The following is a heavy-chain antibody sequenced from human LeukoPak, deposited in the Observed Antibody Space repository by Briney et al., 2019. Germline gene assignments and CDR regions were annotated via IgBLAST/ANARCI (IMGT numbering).Heavy chain of an antibody. J-gene: IGHJ1*01. CDR3: ARVGCSGATCYQYFQH. D-gene: IGHD2-15*01. V-gene: IGHV3-11*04. Sequence: GGSLRLSCAASGFTFSNAWMSCVRQAPGKGLEWVSHISTSGSTIYYADSVKGRFTISRDNAKHSLFLQMNSLRVEDTAVYYCARVGCSGATCYQYFQHWGQGTLVTVSS. CDR1: GFTFSNAW. CDR2: ISTSGSTI.